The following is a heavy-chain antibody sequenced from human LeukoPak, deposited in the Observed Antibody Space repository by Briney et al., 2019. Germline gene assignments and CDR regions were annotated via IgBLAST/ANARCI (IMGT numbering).Heavy chain of an antibody. Sequence: PSETLSLTCTVSGGSISSGGYYWSWIRQHPGKGLEWIGYIYYSGSTYYNPSLKSRVTISVDTSKNQFSLKLSSVAAADTAVYYCARERRITIFGVVTTQYYYYMDVWGKGTTVTVSS. CDR1: GGSISSGGYY. J-gene: IGHJ6*03. D-gene: IGHD3-3*01. CDR3: ARERRITIFGVVTTQYYYYMDV. V-gene: IGHV4-31*03. CDR2: IYYSGST.